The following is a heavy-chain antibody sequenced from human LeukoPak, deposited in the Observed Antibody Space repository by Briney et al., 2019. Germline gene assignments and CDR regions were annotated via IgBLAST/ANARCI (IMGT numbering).Heavy chain of an antibody. J-gene: IGHJ4*02. CDR3: ARSLPYGTTWYGRSDF. Sequence: GGSLRLSCAASGFTFSDYYMSWIRLAPGKGLEWVSYISSGGDTIFYADSVKGRFTISRDNAKNSLYLQLNSLRAEDTAVYYCARSLPYGTTWYGRSDFWGQGTLVTVSS. D-gene: IGHD6-13*01. CDR1: GFTFSDYY. V-gene: IGHV3-11*01. CDR2: ISSGGDTI.